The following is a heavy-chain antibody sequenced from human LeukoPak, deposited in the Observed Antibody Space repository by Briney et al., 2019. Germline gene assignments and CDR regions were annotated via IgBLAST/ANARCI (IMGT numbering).Heavy chain of an antibody. V-gene: IGHV4-59*08. D-gene: IGHD6-19*01. J-gene: IGHJ4*02. CDR1: GGSISSYY. CDR3: ARHGGIAVAPVDY. Sequence: SETLSLTCTVSGGSISSYYWSWIRQPPGKGLEWIGYIYYSGSTNYNPSLKSRVTISVDTSKNQFSLKLSSVTAADTTVYYCARHGGIAVAPVDYWGQGTLVTVSS. CDR2: IYYSGST.